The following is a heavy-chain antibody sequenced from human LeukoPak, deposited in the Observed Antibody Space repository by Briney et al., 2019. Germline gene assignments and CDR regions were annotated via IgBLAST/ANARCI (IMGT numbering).Heavy chain of an antibody. D-gene: IGHD6-19*01. CDR1: GFTFSGYE. J-gene: IGHJ4*02. CDR2: ISSSGNTI. V-gene: IGHV3-48*03. Sequence: PGGSLRLSCAASGFTFSGYEMNWVRQAPGKGLEWVSYISSSGNTIYDADSVKGRFTISRDNAKNSLYLQMNSLRAEDTAVYYCARAFIGSGWYYFDYWGQGTLVTVSS. CDR3: ARAFIGSGWYYFDY.